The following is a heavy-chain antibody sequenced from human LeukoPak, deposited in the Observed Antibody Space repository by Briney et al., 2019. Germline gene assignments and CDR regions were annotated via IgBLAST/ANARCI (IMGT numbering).Heavy chain of an antibody. D-gene: IGHD3-22*01. CDR2: ISGSGGST. V-gene: IGHV3-23*01. CDR3: AKAPAAYYDSSGYQYFDY. CDR1: GFTFSSYA. J-gene: IGHJ4*02. Sequence: PGGSLRLSCAASGFTFSSYAMSWVRQAPGKGLEWVSAISGSGGSTYYADSVKGRFTISRDNSKNTLYLQMNSLRAEDTAAYYCAKAPAAYYDSSGYQYFDYWGQGTVVTVSS.